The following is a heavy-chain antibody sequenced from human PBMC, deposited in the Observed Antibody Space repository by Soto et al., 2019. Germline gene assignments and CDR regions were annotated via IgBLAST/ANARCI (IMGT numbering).Heavy chain of an antibody. CDR1: GFTFSYYS. V-gene: IGHV3-21*02. CDR2: ISSSSSHI. J-gene: IGHJ3*02. CDR3: ARDQDAFDI. Sequence: EVQLVESGGGLVKPGGSLRLSCAASGFTFSYYSMIWVRLAPGKGLEWGSCISSSSSHIYYSDSVQGRFTISRDNAKNSLDLQMNSLRAEDTALHSCARDQDAFDIWGRGTEVTVSS.